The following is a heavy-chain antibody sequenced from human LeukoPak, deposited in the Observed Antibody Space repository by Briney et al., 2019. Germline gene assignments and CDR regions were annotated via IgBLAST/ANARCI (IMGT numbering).Heavy chain of an antibody. Sequence: GGSLRLSCAASGFTFSSYAMSWVRQAPGKGLEWVSAISGSGGSTYYADSVKGRFTISRDNSKNTLYLQMNSLRAEDTAVYYCARGGGSYFAPPPDYWGQGTLVTVSS. CDR3: ARGGGSYFAPPPDY. CDR2: ISGSGGST. CDR1: GFTFSSYA. J-gene: IGHJ4*02. D-gene: IGHD1-26*01. V-gene: IGHV3-23*01.